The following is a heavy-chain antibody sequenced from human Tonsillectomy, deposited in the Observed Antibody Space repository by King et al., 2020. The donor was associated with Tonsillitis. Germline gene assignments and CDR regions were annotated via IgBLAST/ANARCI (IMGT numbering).Heavy chain of an antibody. D-gene: IGHD5-18*01. Sequence: QLQESGPGLVKPSETLSLTCTVSGGSISSYYWSWIRQPPGKGLEWIGYISYTGSTKYNPSLKSRVTISVDTSKKQFSLKLSSVTAADTARYYCARVGVDSSYDDLRWFAPWGQGTLVTVSS. V-gene: IGHV4-59*01. CDR1: GGSISSYY. J-gene: IGHJ5*02. CDR3: ARVGVDSSYDDLRWFAP. CDR2: ISYTGST.